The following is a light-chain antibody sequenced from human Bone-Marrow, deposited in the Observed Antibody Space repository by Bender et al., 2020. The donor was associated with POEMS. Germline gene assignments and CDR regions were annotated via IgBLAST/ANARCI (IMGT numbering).Light chain of an antibody. CDR3: CSYAGSFTFYV. J-gene: IGLJ1*01. CDR2: NVN. Sequence: QSALIQPPSVSGSPGQSVTISCTGTSSDVGSYDYVSWYQQHPGTVPKPMIYNVNTQPSGVPDRFSGSKSGNTASMTISGLQAEDEADYYCCSYAGSFTFYVFGTGTTVTVL. CDR1: SSDVGSYDY. V-gene: IGLV2-5*01.